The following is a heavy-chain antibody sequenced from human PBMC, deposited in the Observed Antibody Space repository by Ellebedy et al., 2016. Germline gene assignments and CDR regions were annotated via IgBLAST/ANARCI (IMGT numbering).Heavy chain of an antibody. Sequence: SETLSLTXTVSGDSIISSSYCWGWLRQPPGKGLEWIGNICSRGNTFYNAPLRRRLTISVDTSKNQFSLNLSSVTAADTAVYYCVRDLLFSGSRRVLDWGQGTLVAVSS. J-gene: IGHJ4*02. CDR2: ICSRGNT. CDR1: GDSIISSSYC. D-gene: IGHD3-10*01. V-gene: IGHV4-39*07. CDR3: VRDLLFSGSRRVLD.